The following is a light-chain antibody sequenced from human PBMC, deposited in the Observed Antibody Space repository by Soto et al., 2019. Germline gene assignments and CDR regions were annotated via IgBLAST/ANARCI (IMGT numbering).Light chain of an antibody. J-gene: IGLJ1*01. CDR2: DVS. CDR3: SSYAGNYVYD. Sequence: QSVLTQPRSVSGSPEQSVTIPCTGTSSDVGGYNYVSWYQRHAGKRPKLIIYDVSERPSGVPDRFSASKSGNTASLTLSGLQAEDEADYYCSSYAGNYVYDFGSGTKVTVL. V-gene: IGLV2-11*01. CDR1: SSDVGGYNY.